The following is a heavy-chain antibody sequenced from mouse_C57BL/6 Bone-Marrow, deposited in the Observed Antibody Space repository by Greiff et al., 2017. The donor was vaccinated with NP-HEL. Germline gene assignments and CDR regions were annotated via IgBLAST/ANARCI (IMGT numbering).Heavy chain of an antibody. V-gene: IGHV1-69*01. CDR3: ASYSNYGYWYLDV. CDR2: IDPSDSYT. D-gene: IGHD2-5*01. CDR1: GYTFTSYW. J-gene: IGHJ1*03. Sequence: QVQLQQPGAELVMPGASVKLSCKASGYTFTSYWMHWVKQRPGQGLEWIGEIDPSDSYTNYNQKFKGKSTLTVDKSSSTAYMQLSSLTSEDSAVYYCASYSNYGYWYLDVWGTGTTVTVTS.